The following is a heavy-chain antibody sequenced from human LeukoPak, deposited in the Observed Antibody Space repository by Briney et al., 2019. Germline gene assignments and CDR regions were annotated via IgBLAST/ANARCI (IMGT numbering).Heavy chain of an antibody. CDR3: ASQGDYYYYYMDV. J-gene: IGHJ6*03. D-gene: IGHD1-26*01. Sequence: PGGSLRLSCAASGFTFSGSAMHWVRQASGKGLEWVGRIRSKANSYATAYAASVKGRFTISRDDSKNTAYLQMNSLRAEDTAVYYCASQGDYYYYYMDVWGKGTTVTISS. CDR1: GFTFSGSA. V-gene: IGHV3-73*01. CDR2: IRSKANSYAT.